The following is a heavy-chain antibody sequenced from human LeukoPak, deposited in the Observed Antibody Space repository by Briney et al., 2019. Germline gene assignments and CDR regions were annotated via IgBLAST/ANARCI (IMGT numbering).Heavy chain of an antibody. CDR3: AREGYQLLYPTNYQYYYYGMDV. J-gene: IGHJ6*02. CDR1: GFTFSSYA. CDR2: ISYDGSNK. D-gene: IGHD2-2*02. Sequence: PGGSLRLSCAASGFTFSSYAMHWVRQAPGKGLEWVAVISYDGSNKYYADSVKGRFTISRDNSKSTLYLQMNSLRAEDTAVYYCAREGYQLLYPTNYQYYYYGMDVWGQGTTVTVSS. V-gene: IGHV3-30-3*01.